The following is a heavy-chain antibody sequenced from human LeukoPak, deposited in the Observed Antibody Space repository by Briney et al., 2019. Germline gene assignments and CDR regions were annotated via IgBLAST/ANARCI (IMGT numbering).Heavy chain of an antibody. CDR2: ISNNGGYT. D-gene: IGHD3/OR15-3a*01. CDR1: GFTFSSSA. Sequence: GGSLRLSCAASGFTFSSSAMSWVRQAPGKGLEWVSAISNNGGYTYYADSVKGRFTISRDNSKNTLYLQMNSLRAEDTAVYYCAKGIGPVDYWGQGTLVTVSS. V-gene: IGHV3-23*01. CDR3: AKGIGPVDY. J-gene: IGHJ4*02.